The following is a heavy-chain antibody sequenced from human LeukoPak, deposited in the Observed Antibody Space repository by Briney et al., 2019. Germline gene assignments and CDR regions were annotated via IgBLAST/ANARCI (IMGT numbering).Heavy chain of an antibody. V-gene: IGHV3-23*01. CDR1: GFTSANYA. D-gene: IGHD3-22*01. Sequence: SGGSLRLSCAASGFTSANYAMNWVRQAPGKGLEWVAVITSSGADSYYSDSVRGRFTISRDNSKNTLYLQMNSLRAEDTAAYYCAKGGAVVLTGFDSWGQGTLVSVSS. CDR2: ITSSGADS. J-gene: IGHJ4*02. CDR3: AKGGAVVLTGFDS.